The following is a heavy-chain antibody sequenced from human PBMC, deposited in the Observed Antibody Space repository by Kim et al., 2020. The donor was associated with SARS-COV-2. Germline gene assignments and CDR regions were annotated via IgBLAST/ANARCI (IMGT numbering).Heavy chain of an antibody. CDR1: GGSISSHS. Sequence: SETLSLTCTVSGGSISSHSWSWIRQPPGKGLEWIGYTYYSGSTNYNPSLKSRVTISVDTSKNQFSLKLSSVTAADAAVYYCARDRIGHCSSTSCSLHFDYWGAGTLVTVSS. J-gene: IGHJ4*02. D-gene: IGHD2-2*01. CDR3: ARDRIGHCSSTSCSLHFDY. V-gene: IGHV4-59*11. CDR2: TYYSGST.